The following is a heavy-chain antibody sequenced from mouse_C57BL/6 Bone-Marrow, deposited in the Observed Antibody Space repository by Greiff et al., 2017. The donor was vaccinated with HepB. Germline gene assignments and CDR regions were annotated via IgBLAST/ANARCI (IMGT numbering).Heavy chain of an antibody. CDR3: ARGRYYAMDY. Sequence: VQLQQPGAELVKPGASVKLSCKASGYTFTSYWMHWVKQRPGQGLEWIGMIHPNSGSTNYNEKLKSKATLTVDKSSSTAYMQLSSLTSEDSAVYYCARGRYYAMDYWGQGTSVTVSS. CDR1: GYTFTSYW. J-gene: IGHJ4*01. CDR2: IHPNSGST. V-gene: IGHV1-64*01.